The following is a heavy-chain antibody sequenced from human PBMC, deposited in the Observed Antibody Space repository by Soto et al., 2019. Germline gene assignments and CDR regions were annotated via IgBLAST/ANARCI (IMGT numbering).Heavy chain of an antibody. CDR2: IYYSGIT. Sequence: QLQLQESGPGLVKPSETLSLTCTVSGGSISSSSYYWDWIRQPPGKGLEWIGSIYYSGITNYNPSLKSRVTISVDTSKNQFSLKLSSVTAADTAVYYCARREYSFGYFDYWGQGTLVTVSS. V-gene: IGHV4-39*01. D-gene: IGHD5-18*01. J-gene: IGHJ4*02. CDR1: GGSISSSSYY. CDR3: ARREYSFGYFDY.